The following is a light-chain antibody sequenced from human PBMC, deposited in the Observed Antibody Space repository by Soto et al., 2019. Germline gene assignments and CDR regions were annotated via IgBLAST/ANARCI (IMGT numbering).Light chain of an antibody. Sequence: DIQMTQSPSTLSASVGDRVTITCRASQRISTWLAWYQQKPGKAPNLLIYKASNLQSGVPSRFSGSGSGTEFTLTISSLQPDDFATYYCQQYNSYSRTFGQGTKVEIK. V-gene: IGKV1-5*03. CDR1: QRISTW. CDR3: QQYNSYSRT. J-gene: IGKJ1*01. CDR2: KAS.